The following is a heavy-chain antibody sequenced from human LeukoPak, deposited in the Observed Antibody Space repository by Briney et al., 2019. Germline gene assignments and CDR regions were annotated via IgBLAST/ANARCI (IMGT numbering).Heavy chain of an antibody. CDR3: AXXXXXAKAFYFDY. CDR2: IDNNGIT. V-gene: IGHV4-34*01. Sequence: SETLSLTCAVSGESFSGNFWTWIRQSPGEGLEWIGEIDNNGITNYNPSLKSRVTMSVDTTMKRFSLRLTSESAADTGVYYCAXXXXXAKAFYFDYWGQGSLVTVSS. CDR1: GESFSGNF. J-gene: IGHJ4*02.